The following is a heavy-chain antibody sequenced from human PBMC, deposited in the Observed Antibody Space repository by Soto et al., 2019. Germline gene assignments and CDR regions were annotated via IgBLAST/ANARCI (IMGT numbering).Heavy chain of an antibody. D-gene: IGHD1-26*01. Sequence: QVQLVQSGAEVKKPGSSVKVSCKASGGTFSSYSINWVRQAPGPGLEWMGEIIPSFGAANYALKFQGRVTMTADQSTSTAYMEPSRLRSDDTAMYYCDSDGGRHSGGKDYGGQGTLVTVSS. CDR3: DSDGGRHSGGKDY. CDR1: GGTFSSYS. CDR2: IIPSFGAA. J-gene: IGHJ4*02. V-gene: IGHV1-69*01.